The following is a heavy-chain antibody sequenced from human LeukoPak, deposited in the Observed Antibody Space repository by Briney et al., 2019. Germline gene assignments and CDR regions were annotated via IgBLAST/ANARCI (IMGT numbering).Heavy chain of an antibody. CDR2: IYSGGST. Sequence: PGGSLRLSCAASGFTVSSNYMSWVRQAPGKGLEWVSVIYSGGSTYYADSVKGRFTISRDNSKNTLYLQMNSLRAEDTAVYYCAKEGEYYGSGGYIDYWGQGTLVTVSS. D-gene: IGHD3-10*01. V-gene: IGHV3-66*02. CDR1: GFTVSSNY. CDR3: AKEGEYYGSGGYIDY. J-gene: IGHJ4*02.